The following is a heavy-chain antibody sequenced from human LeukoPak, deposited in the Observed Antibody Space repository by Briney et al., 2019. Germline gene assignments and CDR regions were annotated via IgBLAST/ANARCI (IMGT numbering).Heavy chain of an antibody. CDR1: GGSFSGYY. CDR3: AREYYDFRSGYRPNYYYYYGMDV. CDR2: INHSGST. J-gene: IGHJ6*02. V-gene: IGHV4-34*01. D-gene: IGHD3-3*01. Sequence: SETLSLTCAVYGGSFSGYYWSWIRQPPGKGLEWIGEINHSGSTNYNPSLKSRVTISVDTSKNQFSLKLSSVTAADTAVYYCAREYYDFRSGYRPNYYYYYGMDVWGQGTTVTVSS.